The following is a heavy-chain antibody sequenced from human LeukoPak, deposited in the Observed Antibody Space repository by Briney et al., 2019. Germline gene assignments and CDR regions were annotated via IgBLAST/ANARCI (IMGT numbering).Heavy chain of an antibody. CDR1: GCSISGSSYY. Sequence: SETLSLTCTFSGCSISGSSYYWVWIRQPPGKGLEGIGNIYYSGYTYYNPSLKSRVPLSVDPSKNHFSLKLSHLAAADTAVYSCARQGSSIVVVPAAPFDYWGQGTLVTVSS. CDR2: IYYSGYT. V-gene: IGHV4-39*01. J-gene: IGHJ4*02. CDR3: ARQGSSIVVVPAAPFDY. D-gene: IGHD2-2*01.